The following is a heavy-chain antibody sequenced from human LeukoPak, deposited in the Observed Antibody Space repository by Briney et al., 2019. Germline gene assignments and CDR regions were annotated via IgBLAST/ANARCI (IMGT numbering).Heavy chain of an antibody. D-gene: IGHD3-10*02. Sequence: GGSLRLSCAASGFTPSSYEMNWVRQAPGKGLEWISYISRSGTVTLYADSVKGRFTISRDNAKNSLYLQMSSLRAEDTAVYYCARNVYNFDYWGQGTLVTVSS. CDR2: ISRSGTVT. V-gene: IGHV3-48*03. J-gene: IGHJ4*02. CDR1: GFTPSSYE. CDR3: ARNVYNFDY.